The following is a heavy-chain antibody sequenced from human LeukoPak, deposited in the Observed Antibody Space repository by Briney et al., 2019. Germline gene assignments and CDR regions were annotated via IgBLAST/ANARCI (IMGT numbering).Heavy chain of an antibody. CDR2: IYYTGST. CDR1: GGSISSTSYY. CDR3: ARQAESRIAVAATGLYYFDY. Sequence: TETLSLTCTVSGGSISSTSYYWGWIRQPPGKGLEWIGTIYYTGSTYYNPSLESRVTISVDRSKNQFSLKLRSVTAADTAVYYCARQAESRIAVAATGLYYFDYWGQGTLVTVSS. D-gene: IGHD6-19*01. V-gene: IGHV4-39*01. J-gene: IGHJ4*02.